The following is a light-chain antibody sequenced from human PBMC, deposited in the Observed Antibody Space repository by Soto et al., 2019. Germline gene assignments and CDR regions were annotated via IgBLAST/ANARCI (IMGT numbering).Light chain of an antibody. CDR1: SSDVGDYNY. CDR3: SSYAVRNNFYV. V-gene: IGLV2-8*01. Sequence: QSALTQPPSASGSPGQSVTISCTGTSSDVGDYNYVSWYQQHPGKAPKLMIYEVSKRFSGVPDRFSGSKSGNTASLTVSGLQAEDEADYYCSSYAVRNNFYVFGTGTKLTVL. J-gene: IGLJ1*01. CDR2: EVS.